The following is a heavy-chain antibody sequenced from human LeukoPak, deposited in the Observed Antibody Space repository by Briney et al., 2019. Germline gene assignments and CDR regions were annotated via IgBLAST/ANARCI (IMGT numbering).Heavy chain of an antibody. CDR2: INHSGST. V-gene: IGHV4-34*01. J-gene: IGHJ5*02. D-gene: IGHD6-19*01. CDR3: ARGMGAVAGRRGLNWFDP. Sequence: NPGGSLRLSCAASGFPFISFNMIWVRRAPGKGLEWIGEINHSGSTNYNPSLKSRVTKSVDTSKNQFSLKLSSVTAADTAVYYCARGMGAVAGRRGLNWFDPWGQGTLVTVSS. CDR1: GFPFISFN.